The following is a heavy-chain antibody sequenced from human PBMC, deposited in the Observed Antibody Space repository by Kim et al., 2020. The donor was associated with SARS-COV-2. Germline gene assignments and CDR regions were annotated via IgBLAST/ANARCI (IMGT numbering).Heavy chain of an antibody. V-gene: IGHV1-18*04. CDR3: ARDQDCSSTSCYRGSVNWFDP. CDR1: GYTFTSYG. CDR2: ISAYNGNR. D-gene: IGHD2-2*01. J-gene: IGHJ5*02. Sequence: ASVKVSCKASGYTFTSYGISWVRQAPGQGLEWMGWISAYNGNRNYAQKLQGRVTMTTDTSTSTAYMELRSLRSDDTAVYYCARDQDCSSTSCYRGSVNWFDPWGQGTLVTVSS.